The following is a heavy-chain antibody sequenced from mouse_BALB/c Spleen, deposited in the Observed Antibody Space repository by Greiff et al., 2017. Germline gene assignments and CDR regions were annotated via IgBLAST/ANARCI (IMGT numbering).Heavy chain of an antibody. Sequence: EVKLVESGGGLVQPGGSLKLSCAASGFTFSSYGMSWVRQTPDKRLELVATINSNGGSTYYPDSVKGRFTISRDNAKNTLYLQMSSLKSEDTAMYYCARVGSGGWFAYWGQGTLVTVSA. CDR1: GFTFSSYG. CDR2: INSNGGST. CDR3: ARVGSGGWFAY. J-gene: IGHJ3*01. V-gene: IGHV5-6-3*01.